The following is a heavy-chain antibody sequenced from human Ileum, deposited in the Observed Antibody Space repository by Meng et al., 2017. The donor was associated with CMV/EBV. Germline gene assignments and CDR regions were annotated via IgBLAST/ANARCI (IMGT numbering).Heavy chain of an antibody. Sequence: TFSNAWMNWVRQPPGKGLEWVGRIKRKTDGGTTDYAALVKGRFTISRDDSKNTLYLQMNNLRAEDTALYYCAKYYCDSPTCRGTYDYWGQGTLVTVSS. V-gene: IGHV3-15*01. CDR1: TFSNAW. CDR3: AKYYCDSPTCRGTYDY. D-gene: IGHD3-22*01. CDR2: IKRKTDGGTT. J-gene: IGHJ4*02.